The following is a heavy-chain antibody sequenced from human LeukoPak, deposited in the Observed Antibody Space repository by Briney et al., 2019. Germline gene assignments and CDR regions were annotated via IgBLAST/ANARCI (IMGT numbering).Heavy chain of an antibody. Sequence: SETLSLTCTISGGSMSPHYWSWIRQPPGKGLEWVGYIYYSGSTNYNPSLKSRVTISLDTSKNQFSLNLSSVTAADTAVYYCARRSSSPAFDFWGQGTLVTV. CDR2: IYYSGST. CDR3: ARRSSSPAFDF. D-gene: IGHD6-13*01. CDR1: GGSMSPHY. V-gene: IGHV4-59*08. J-gene: IGHJ4*02.